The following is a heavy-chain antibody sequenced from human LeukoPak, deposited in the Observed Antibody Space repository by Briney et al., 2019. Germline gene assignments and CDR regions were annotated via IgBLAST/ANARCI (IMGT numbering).Heavy chain of an antibody. CDR3: AHRHRSGWLFDY. V-gene: IGHV2-5*02. CDR2: IDWDDDK. Sequence: SGPTLRHPTRTLTLTFTFSGFCRGTPGGGVGWIRQPPGKALEWVSLIDWDDDKRYNPSLKSRLTITKDTSKNQVVLTMTNMDPVDTATYYCAHRHRSGWLFDYCGQGTLVTVSS. CDR1: GFCRGTPGGG. D-gene: IGHD6-19*01. J-gene: IGHJ4*02.